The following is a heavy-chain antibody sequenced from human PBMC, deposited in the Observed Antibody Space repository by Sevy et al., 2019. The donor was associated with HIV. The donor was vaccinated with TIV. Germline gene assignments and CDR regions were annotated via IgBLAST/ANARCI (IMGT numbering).Heavy chain of an antibody. CDR3: STDPIIVLLVTDGMDV. J-gene: IGHJ6*02. V-gene: IGHV3-15*01. CDR1: EFTFSNAW. Sequence: GGSLRLSCAASEFTFSNAWKSWVRQAPGKGLEWVGRIKSKTDGGTTDYVAPVKGRFTISRDDSKNTLFLQMNSLKTEDTAVYYCSTDPIIVLLVTDGMDVWGQGTTVTVSS. D-gene: IGHD2-8*02. CDR2: IKSKTDGGTT.